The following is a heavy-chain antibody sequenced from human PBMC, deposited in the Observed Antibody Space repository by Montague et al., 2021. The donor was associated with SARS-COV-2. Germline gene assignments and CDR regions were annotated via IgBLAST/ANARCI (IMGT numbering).Heavy chain of an antibody. V-gene: IGHV4-31*03. D-gene: IGHD2/OR15-2a*01. Sequence: TLSLTCTVSGASISSSSYYWNWIRQPPGKGLEWIGYIHHSGSTYYTPSLQSRVAISVDTSKNEFSLKMTAVTAADTAVYYCARDGDEGYFFEYWGQGILVAVSS. CDR3: ARDGDEGYFFEY. CDR2: IHHSGST. CDR1: GASISSSSYY. J-gene: IGHJ4*02.